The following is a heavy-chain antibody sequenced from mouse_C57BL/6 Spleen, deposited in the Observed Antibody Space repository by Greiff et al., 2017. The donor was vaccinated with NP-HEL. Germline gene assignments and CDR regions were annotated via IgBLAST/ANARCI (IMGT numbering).Heavy chain of an antibody. V-gene: IGHV5-12*01. Sequence: EVKLVESGGGLVQPGGSLKLSCAASGFTFSDYYMYWVRQTPEKRLEWVAYISNGGGSTYYPDTVKGRFTISRDNAKNTLYLQMSRLKSEDTAMYYCARRGVTGNFDYWGQGTTLTVSS. J-gene: IGHJ2*01. CDR1: GFTFSDYY. D-gene: IGHD2-2*01. CDR2: ISNGGGST. CDR3: ARRGVTGNFDY.